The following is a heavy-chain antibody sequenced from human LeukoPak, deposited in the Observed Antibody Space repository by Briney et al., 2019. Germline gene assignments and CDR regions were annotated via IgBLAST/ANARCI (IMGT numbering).Heavy chain of an antibody. D-gene: IGHD6-13*01. J-gene: IGHJ5*02. CDR3: ARSTSKGVIAAAGINWFDP. CDR2: ISYDGSNK. V-gene: IGHV3-30*04. CDR1: GFTFSSYA. Sequence: GGSLRLSCAASGFTFSSYAMHWVRQAPGKGLEWVAFISYDGSNKYYADSVKGRFTISRDNAKNTLYLQMSSLRVEDTAVYYCARSTSKGVIAAAGINWFDPWGQGTLVTVSS.